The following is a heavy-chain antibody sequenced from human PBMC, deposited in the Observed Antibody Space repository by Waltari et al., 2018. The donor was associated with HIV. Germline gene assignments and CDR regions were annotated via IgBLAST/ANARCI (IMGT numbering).Heavy chain of an antibody. J-gene: IGHJ4*02. CDR1: GFTFSGSA. Sequence: EVQLVESGGGLVQPGGSLKLSCAASGFTFSGSAIYWVRQASGKGLEGLGHIRSKTNNYATAYSASVKGRFTISRDDSKNTAYLQMNSMKIEDTAMYYCTASGDFALSNWGQGTLVTVSS. V-gene: IGHV3-73*02. CDR3: TASGDFALSN. CDR2: IRSKTNNYAT. D-gene: IGHD2-21*02.